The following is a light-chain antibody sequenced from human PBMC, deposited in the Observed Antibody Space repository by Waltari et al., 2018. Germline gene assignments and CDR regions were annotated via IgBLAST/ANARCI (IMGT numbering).Light chain of an antibody. CDR3: SSYTSTSSPWV. CDR2: GVS. CDR1: SSDIGIYNF. V-gene: IGLV2-14*03. J-gene: IGLJ3*02. Sequence: ALTQPASVSGSPGQSITISCTGTSSDIGIYNFVSWYQQHPDKAPKLVIYGVSNRPSGVSNRFSGSKSGNTASLTISGLQAEDEADYYCSSYTSTSSPWVFG.